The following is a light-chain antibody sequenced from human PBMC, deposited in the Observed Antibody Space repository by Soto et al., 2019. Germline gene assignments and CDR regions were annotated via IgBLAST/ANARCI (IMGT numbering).Light chain of an antibody. CDR3: QPYVSSGT. V-gene: IGKV3-20*01. Sequence: IVVTQSTSTLSLSPGERATLSCRASQSVSNNYLAWYQQKPGQAPRLLIYGASNRATGIPDRFSGSGSGTDFTLTVSRLEPEDFAVYYCQPYVSSGTFGQVTNVAIK. CDR1: QSVSNNY. CDR2: GAS. J-gene: IGKJ1*01.